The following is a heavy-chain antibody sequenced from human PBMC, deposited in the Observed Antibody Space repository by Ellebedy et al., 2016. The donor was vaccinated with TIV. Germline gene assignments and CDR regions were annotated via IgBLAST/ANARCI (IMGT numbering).Heavy chain of an antibody. CDR1: GGSFSDYY. D-gene: IGHD3-9*01. CDR2: INHSGST. J-gene: IGHJ4*02. Sequence: MPSETLSLTCAVYGGSFSDYYWTWIRQPPGKGLEWIGDINHSGSTNYNPSFKSRVSISVDTSKNQFSLKLSSVTAADTAVYYCATAVRDDWSLSLWGQGTQVTVSS. V-gene: IGHV4-34*01. CDR3: ATAVRDDWSLSL.